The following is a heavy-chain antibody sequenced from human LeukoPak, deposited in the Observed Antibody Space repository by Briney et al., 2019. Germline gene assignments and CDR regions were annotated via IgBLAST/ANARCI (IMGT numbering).Heavy chain of an antibody. D-gene: IGHD2-15*01. CDR3: AQYCSGGSCYSTFDY. J-gene: IGHJ4*02. CDR1: GFTFSSYT. CDR2: IGSSSSYI. V-gene: IGHV3-21*01. Sequence: GGSLRLSCAAYGFTFSSYTLNWVRQAPGKGLEWISSIGSSSSYIYYADSVKGRFTISRDNAKNSLYLQMNSLRAEDTAVYYCAQYCSGGSCYSTFDYWGQGTLVTVSS.